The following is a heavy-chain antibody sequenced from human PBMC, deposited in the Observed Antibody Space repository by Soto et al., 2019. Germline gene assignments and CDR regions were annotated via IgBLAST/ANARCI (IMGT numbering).Heavy chain of an antibody. Sequence: QVQLVQSGGEVKKPGASVKVSCKASGYSFTNYGVSWVRQAPGQGLEWMGWISVYNGNTNYAQKFQGGVIMTADTSTSTAYLELRSLKSDDTAVYYCARDRVYGDYGGYYGMDVW. CDR2: ISVYNGNT. D-gene: IGHD4-17*01. V-gene: IGHV1-18*01. J-gene: IGHJ6*01. CDR3: ARDRVYGDYGGYYGMDV. CDR1: GYSFTNYG.